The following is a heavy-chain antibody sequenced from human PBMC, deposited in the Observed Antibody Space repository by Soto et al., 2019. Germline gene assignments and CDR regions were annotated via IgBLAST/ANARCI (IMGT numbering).Heavy chain of an antibody. Sequence: SVKVSCKASGGTFSSYAISWVRQAPGQGLEWMGGIIPIFGTANYVQKFQGRVTITADKSTSTAYMELSSLRSEDTAVYYCAMGPGGYDWVFDYWGRGTLVTVSS. CDR1: GGTFSSYA. J-gene: IGHJ4*02. D-gene: IGHD5-12*01. CDR2: IIPIFGTA. CDR3: AMGPGGYDWVFDY. V-gene: IGHV1-69*06.